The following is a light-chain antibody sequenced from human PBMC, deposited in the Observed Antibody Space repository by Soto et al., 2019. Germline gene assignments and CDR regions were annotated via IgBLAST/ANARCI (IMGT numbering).Light chain of an antibody. Sequence: EIVLTQSPGTLSLSPGERATLSCRASQSVSNNYLAWYQQKPGQAPRLLIYDASRSATDIPDRFSGSGSGTDFTLTISRLEPEDFAVYYCQQYGTSQFTFGGGTKVVIK. V-gene: IGKV3-20*01. J-gene: IGKJ4*01. CDR3: QQYGTSQFT. CDR2: DAS. CDR1: QSVSNNY.